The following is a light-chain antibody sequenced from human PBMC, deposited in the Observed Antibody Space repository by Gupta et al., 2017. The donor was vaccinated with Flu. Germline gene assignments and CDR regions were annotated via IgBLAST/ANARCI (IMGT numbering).Light chain of an antibody. V-gene: IGLV1-44*01. CDR3: AAWDDRLNAYV. Sequence: VTISCSGSSSNIGSNSVNWYQQLPGTAPKLLIYRNNQRPSGVPDRFSGSKSGTSASLAISGLQSEDEADYYCAAWDDRLNAYVLGTGTKVTVL. CDR1: SSNIGSNS. CDR2: RNN. J-gene: IGLJ1*01.